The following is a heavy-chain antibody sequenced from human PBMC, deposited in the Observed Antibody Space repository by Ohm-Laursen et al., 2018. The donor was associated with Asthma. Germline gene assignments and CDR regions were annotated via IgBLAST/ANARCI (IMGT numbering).Heavy chain of an antibody. Sequence: SLRLSCAASGFTFSSYSMSWVRQAPGKGLEWVSSIKSSGSNIYYADSVKGRFTISRDNAKNSLYLQMNSLRAEDTAVYYCARDTDLGARWYFDLWGRGTLVTVSS. CDR2: IKSSGSNI. J-gene: IGHJ2*01. D-gene: IGHD3-16*01. CDR1: GFTFSSYS. CDR3: ARDTDLGARWYFDL. V-gene: IGHV3-21*01.